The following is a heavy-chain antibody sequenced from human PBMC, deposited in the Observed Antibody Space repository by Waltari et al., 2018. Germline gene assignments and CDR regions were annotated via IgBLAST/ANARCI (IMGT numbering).Heavy chain of an antibody. J-gene: IGHJ2*01. D-gene: IGHD6-13*01. CDR1: GYTFTDYY. Sequence: EVQLVQSGAEVKKPGATVKISCKVSGYTFTDYYMQWVQQAPGKGLEWMGLVDPEDGETIYAEKFQGRVTITADTSTDTAYMELSSLRSEDTAVYYCATDRIAAAGTAYWYFDLWGRGTLVTVSS. CDR2: VDPEDGET. CDR3: ATDRIAAAGTAYWYFDL. V-gene: IGHV1-69-2*01.